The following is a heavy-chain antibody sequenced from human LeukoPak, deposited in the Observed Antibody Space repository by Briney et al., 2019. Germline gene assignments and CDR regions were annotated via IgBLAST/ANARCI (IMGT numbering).Heavy chain of an antibody. CDR3: ARGGSIYYYYYYYMDV. D-gene: IGHD2-21*01. CDR1: GFTFSSYG. J-gene: IGHJ6*03. V-gene: IGHV3-33*01. Sequence: GRSLRLSCAASGFTFSSYGLHWVRQAPGKGLEWVAVIWYDGSNKYYADSVKGRFTISRDNSKNTLYLQMNSLRAEDTAVYYCARGGSIYYYYYYYMDVWGKGTTVTVSS. CDR2: IWYDGSNK.